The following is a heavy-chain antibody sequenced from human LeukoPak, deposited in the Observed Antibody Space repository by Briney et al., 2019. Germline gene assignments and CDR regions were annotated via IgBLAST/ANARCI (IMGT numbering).Heavy chain of an antibody. J-gene: IGHJ4*02. D-gene: IGHD3-22*01. CDR1: GFTVSANY. CDR2: IYSGGST. V-gene: IGHV3-53*01. CDR3: ARDYYDSSGYYYFY. Sequence: GSLRLSCAASGFTVSANYMSWVRQAPGKGLEWVSIIYSGGSTYFVDSVKGRFTISRDNSKNTLYLQMNSLRAEDTAVYYCARDYYDSSGYYYFYWGQGTLVTVSS.